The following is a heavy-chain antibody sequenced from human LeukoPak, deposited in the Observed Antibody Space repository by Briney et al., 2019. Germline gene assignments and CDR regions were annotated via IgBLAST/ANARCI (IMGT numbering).Heavy chain of an antibody. D-gene: IGHD3-10*01. J-gene: IGHJ4*02. V-gene: IGHV1-24*01. CDR2: FDPEDGET. CDR1: GYTLTELS. Sequence: ASVKVSCKVSGYTLTELSMYWVRQAPGKGLEWMGGFDPEDGETIYAQNFQGRVTMTEDTSTYTAYMELSSLRSEDTAVYYCATEVRAYAFDYWGQGTLVTVSS. CDR3: ATEVRAYAFDY.